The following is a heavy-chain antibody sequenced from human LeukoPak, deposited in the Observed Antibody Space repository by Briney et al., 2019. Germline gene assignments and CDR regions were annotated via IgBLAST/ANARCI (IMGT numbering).Heavy chain of an antibody. Sequence: PSETLSLTCTVSGGSISSSSYYWGWIRQPPGKGLEWIGSIYYSGSTYYNPSLKSRVTISVDTSKNQFSLKLSSVTAADTAVYYCARDIVGVVAAPPYYYGRDVWGQGPRATVSS. CDR3: ARDIVGVVAAPPYYYGRDV. CDR1: GGSISSSSYY. CDR2: IYYSGST. V-gene: IGHV4-39*07. D-gene: IGHD2-15*01. J-gene: IGHJ6*02.